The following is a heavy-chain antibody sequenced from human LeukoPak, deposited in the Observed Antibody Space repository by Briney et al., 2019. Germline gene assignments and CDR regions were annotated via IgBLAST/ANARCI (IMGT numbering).Heavy chain of an antibody. CDR1: GVSISGSNW. J-gene: IGHJ4*02. Sequence: SETLSLTCAVSGVSISGSNWWSWVRQSPGKGLEWIGEIYHRGSTNYNPSLKSRVIISVDKSKNQFSLKLRSVTAADTAMYYCAIDRRASGSYYADWGQGTLVTVSS. CDR2: IYHRGST. D-gene: IGHD1-26*01. CDR3: AIDRRASGSYYAD. V-gene: IGHV4-4*02.